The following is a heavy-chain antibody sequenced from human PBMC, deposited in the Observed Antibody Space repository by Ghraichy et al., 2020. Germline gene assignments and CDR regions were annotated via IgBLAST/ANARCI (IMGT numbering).Heavy chain of an antibody. D-gene: IGHD2-15*01. Sequence: ASVKVSCKASGYTFTSYAMHWVRQAPGQRLEWMGWINAGNGNTKYSQKFQGRVTITRDTSASTAYMELSSLRSEDTAVYYCARDPGTKYCSGGSCYSLYYYYYMDVWGKGTTVTVSS. CDR3: ARDPGTKYCSGGSCYSLYYYYYMDV. V-gene: IGHV1-3*01. CDR2: INAGNGNT. J-gene: IGHJ6*03. CDR1: GYTFTSYA.